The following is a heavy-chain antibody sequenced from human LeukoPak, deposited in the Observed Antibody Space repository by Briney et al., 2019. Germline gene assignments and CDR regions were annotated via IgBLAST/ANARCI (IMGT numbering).Heavy chain of an antibody. J-gene: IGHJ3*02. CDR1: GGFNTNYY. D-gene: IGHD5-18*01. Sequence: SGTLSLTCTVSGGFNTNYYWTWIRQPAGKGLEWIGRVHASGTVNYNPSLKSQVTMTVEASKNRISLWLNSATAADTAVYYCARVGYRGPSFGYVRSDAFDIWGQGTTVIVSA. CDR2: VHASGTV. V-gene: IGHV4-4*07. CDR3: ARVGYRGPSFGYVRSDAFDI.